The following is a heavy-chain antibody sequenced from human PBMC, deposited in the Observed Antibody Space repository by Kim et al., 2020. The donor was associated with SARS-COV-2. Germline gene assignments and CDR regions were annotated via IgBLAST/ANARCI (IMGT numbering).Heavy chain of an antibody. CDR2: IWYDGSNK. Sequence: GGSLRLYCAASGFTFSSYGMHWVRQAPGKGLEWVAVIWYDGSNKYYADSVKGRFTISRDNSKNTLYLQMNSLRAEDTAVYYCAKDLGRGYSYGLEDYWGQGTLVTVSS. CDR3: AKDLGRGYSYGLEDY. V-gene: IGHV3-33*06. J-gene: IGHJ4*02. D-gene: IGHD5-18*01. CDR1: GFTFSSYG.